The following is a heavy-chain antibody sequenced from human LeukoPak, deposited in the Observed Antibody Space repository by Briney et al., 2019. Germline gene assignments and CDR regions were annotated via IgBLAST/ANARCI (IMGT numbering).Heavy chain of an antibody. CDR3: AKGGEGD. Sequence: GGSLRLSCAASGFTFSDYYMSWIRQAPGKGLEWVATVGEDDSDQHYRDSVKGRFTISRDNSKNTLYLQMNSLKVDDTSVYYCAKGGEGDWGQGTPVTVSS. V-gene: IGHV3-30*02. CDR1: GFTFSDYY. CDR2: VGEDDSDQ. D-gene: IGHD1-26*01. J-gene: IGHJ4*02.